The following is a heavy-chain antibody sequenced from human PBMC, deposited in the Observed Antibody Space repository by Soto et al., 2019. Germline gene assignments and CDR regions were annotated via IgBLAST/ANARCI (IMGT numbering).Heavy chain of an antibody. D-gene: IGHD2-15*01. V-gene: IGHV3-23*01. J-gene: IGHJ6*02. CDR1: GFTFSSYA. CDR3: ANNRRHYCSGGSCYPNIYVLDF. CDR2: ISGSGGST. Sequence: LRLSCAASGFTFSSYAMSWVRQAPGKGLEWVSAISGSGGSTYYADSVKGRFTISRDNSKNTLYLQMNSLRAEDTAVYYCANNRRHYCSGGSCYPNIYVLDFSAQGSSVIGSS.